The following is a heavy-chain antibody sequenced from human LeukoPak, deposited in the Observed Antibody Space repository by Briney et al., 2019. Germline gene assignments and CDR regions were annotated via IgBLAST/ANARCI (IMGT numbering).Heavy chain of an antibody. CDR3: AREYTGSYFYYYYYMDV. V-gene: IGHV3-7*01. D-gene: IGHD3-10*01. J-gene: IGHJ6*03. CDR2: IKQDGSEK. CDR1: GFTFSSYA. Sequence: LTGGSLRLSCAASGFTFSSYAMSWVRQAPGKGLEWVANIKQDGSEKYYVDSVKGRFTISRDNAKNSLYLQMNSLRAEDTAVYYCAREYTGSYFYYYYYMDVWGKGTTVTISS.